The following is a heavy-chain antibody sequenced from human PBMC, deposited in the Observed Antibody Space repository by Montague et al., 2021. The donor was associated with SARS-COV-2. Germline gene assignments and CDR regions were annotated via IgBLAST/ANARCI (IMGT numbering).Heavy chain of an antibody. CDR3: AVELDYSFDY. CDR2: IYHNGNT. V-gene: IGHV4-39*01. CDR1: GDSITNTRYF. J-gene: IGHJ4*02. Sequence: SETLSLTCTVSGDSITNTRYFWGWIRQPPGKALEWIGSIYHNGNTYYNPSLERRALLSIDTSKNQFSLRLSSVIASDTAVYYCAVELDYSFDYWGQGIMVTVSS. D-gene: IGHD1-7*01.